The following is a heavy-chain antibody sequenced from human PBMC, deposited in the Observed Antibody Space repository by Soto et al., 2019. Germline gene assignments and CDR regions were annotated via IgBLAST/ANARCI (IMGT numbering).Heavy chain of an antibody. D-gene: IGHD3-10*01. CDR1: GFTVSSNY. V-gene: IGHV3-66*01. CDR3: ARDSDGSGSYYNEY. CDR2: IYSGGST. Sequence: GGSLRLSCAASGFTVSSNYMSWVRQAPGKGLEWVSVIYSGGSTYYADSVKGRFTISRDNSKNTLYLQMNSLRAEDTAVYYCARDSDGSGSYYNEYWGQGTLVTVSS. J-gene: IGHJ4*02.